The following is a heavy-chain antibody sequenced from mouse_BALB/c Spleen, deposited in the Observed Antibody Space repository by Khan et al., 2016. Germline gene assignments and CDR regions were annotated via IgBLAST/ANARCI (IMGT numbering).Heavy chain of an antibody. CDR1: GFSLTNSG. Sequence: QVQLKQSGPGLVAPSQSLSITCTVSGFSLTNSGVHWIRQPPGKGLEWLGVIWPGGSTDYNSALMSRLSITQDKSQNPVFLKMISLQTRHTAMYYCARYDQDYDAWFASWGQGTLVIVSA. D-gene: IGHD2-4*01. V-gene: IGHV2-9*02. CDR3: ARYDQDYDAWFAS. J-gene: IGHJ3*01. CDR2: IWPGGST.